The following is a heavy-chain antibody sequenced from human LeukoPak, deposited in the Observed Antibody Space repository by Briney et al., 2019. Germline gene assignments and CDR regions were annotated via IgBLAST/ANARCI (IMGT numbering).Heavy chain of an antibody. CDR2: IYHSGST. CDR3: ARDSQGGYSYGIPYNWFDY. J-gene: IGHJ5*01. D-gene: IGHD5-18*01. CDR1: GGSISSGGYY. V-gene: IGHV4-30-2*01. Sequence: PSETLSLTCTVSGGSISSGGYYWSWIRQPPGKGLEWIGYIYHSGSTYYNPSLKSRVTISVDRSKNQFSLKLSSVTAADTAVYYCARDSQGGYSYGIPYNWFDYWGQGTLVTVSS.